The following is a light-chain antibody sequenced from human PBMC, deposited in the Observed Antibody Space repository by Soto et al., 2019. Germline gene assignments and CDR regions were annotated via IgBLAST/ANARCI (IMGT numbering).Light chain of an antibody. J-gene: IGLJ1*01. CDR1: SSDVGSYNL. Sequence: QSVLTQPASVSGSPGQSITISCTGTSSDVGSYNLVSWYQQHPGNASKLMFYEVIKRPSGFFIRFSGSKFGNTASLTFFGLQAEGEADYYCCSYAGSSPYVFGTGTKVTVL. CDR2: EVI. CDR3: CSYAGSSPYV. V-gene: IGLV2-23*02.